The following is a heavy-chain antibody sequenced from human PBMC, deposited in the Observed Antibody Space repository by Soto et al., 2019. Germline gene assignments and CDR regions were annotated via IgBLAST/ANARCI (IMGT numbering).Heavy chain of an antibody. J-gene: IGHJ3*01. CDR2: ISSRSSTI. D-gene: IGHD2-15*01. Sequence: GGSLRLSCAASGFTFSSYSMNWVRRAPGKGLEWISYISSRSSTINYADSVRGRFTISRDNANNSLYLQMNSLRAEDTAVYYCARDDCNGGACYLVHAFDVWGQGTMVTVSS. CDR3: ARDDCNGGACYLVHAFDV. CDR1: GFTFSSYS. V-gene: IGHV3-48*01.